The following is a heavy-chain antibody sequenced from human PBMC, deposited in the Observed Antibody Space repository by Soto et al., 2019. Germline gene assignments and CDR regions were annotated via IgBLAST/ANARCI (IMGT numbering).Heavy chain of an antibody. V-gene: IGHV3-21*01. D-gene: IGHD3-22*01. CDR1: GFTFSSYS. Sequence: GGSLRLSCAASGFTFSSYSMNWVRQAPGKGLEWVSSISSSSSYIYYADSVKGRFTISRDNAKNSLYLQMNSLRAEDTAVYYCARDPGFPDSSGYWTPVPVYYYGMDVWGQGTTV. J-gene: IGHJ6*02. CDR2: ISSSSSYI. CDR3: ARDPGFPDSSGYWTPVPVYYYGMDV.